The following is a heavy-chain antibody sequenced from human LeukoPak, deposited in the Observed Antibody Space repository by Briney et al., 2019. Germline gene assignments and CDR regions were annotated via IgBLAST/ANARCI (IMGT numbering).Heavy chain of an antibody. CDR3: ARVLPKNYDMDV. V-gene: IGHV3-48*01. CDR1: GSTFSSYS. CDR2: VSSGSSTI. J-gene: IGHJ6*02. Sequence: GGSLRLSCAASGSTFSSYSMNWVRQAPGKGLEWVSYVSSGSSTIYYTDSVKGRFTISRDNAKNSLYLQMNSLRADDTAVCYCARVLPKNYDMDVWGQGTTVTVSS.